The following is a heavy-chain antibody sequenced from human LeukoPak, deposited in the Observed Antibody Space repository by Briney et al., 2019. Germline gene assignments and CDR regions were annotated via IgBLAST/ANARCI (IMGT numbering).Heavy chain of an antibody. Sequence: SETLSLTCAVYRGSFSGYYWTWIRQPPGKGLEWIGEINHSGTTNYNPSLKSRVTISVGTSKNQFSLKLSSVTAADTAVYYCARGRAGYYRDYWGQGTLVTVSS. CDR1: RGSFSGYY. D-gene: IGHD3-22*01. J-gene: IGHJ4*02. V-gene: IGHV4-34*01. CDR2: INHSGTT. CDR3: ARGRAGYYRDY.